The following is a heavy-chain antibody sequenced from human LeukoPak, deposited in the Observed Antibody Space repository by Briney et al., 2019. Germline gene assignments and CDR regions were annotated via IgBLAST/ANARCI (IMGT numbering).Heavy chain of an antibody. D-gene: IGHD6-6*01. Sequence: PSETLSLTCTVSGGSISSSSYYWGWIRQPPGKGLEWIGSIYYSGSTYYNPSLKSRVTISVDTSKNQFSLKLSSVTAADTAVYYCARQAARLKPPDYWGQGTLVTVSS. CDR2: IYYSGST. CDR3: ARQAARLKPPDY. J-gene: IGHJ4*02. CDR1: GGSISSSSYY. V-gene: IGHV4-39*01.